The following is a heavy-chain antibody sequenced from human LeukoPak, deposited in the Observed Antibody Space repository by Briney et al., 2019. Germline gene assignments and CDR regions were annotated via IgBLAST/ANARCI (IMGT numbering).Heavy chain of an antibody. CDR1: GFTFSSYS. J-gene: IGHJ4*02. CDR2: ISSSRSYI. D-gene: IGHD3-22*01. CDR3: ARLSSGLLDY. V-gene: IGHV3-21*01. Sequence: GGSLRLSCAASGFTFSSYSMNWARQAPGKGLEWVSSISSSRSYIYYADSVKGRFTISRDNAKNSLYLQMNSLRAEDTAVYYCARLSSGLLDYWGQGTLVTVSS.